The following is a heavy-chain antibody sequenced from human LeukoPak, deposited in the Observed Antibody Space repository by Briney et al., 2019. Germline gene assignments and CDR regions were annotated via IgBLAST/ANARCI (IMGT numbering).Heavy chain of an antibody. J-gene: IGHJ4*02. CDR3: ARDKDVYFDY. V-gene: IGHV3-7*01. CDR2: INKNGGDQ. CDR1: GFSFSSFW. Sequence: PGGSLILSCAASGFSFSSFWMTWVRQAPGKGLEWVANINKNGGDQYYGDSVKGRFTISRDNAKNSLYLQMNSLRVEDTAVYYCARDKDVYFDYWGQGTLVTVSS.